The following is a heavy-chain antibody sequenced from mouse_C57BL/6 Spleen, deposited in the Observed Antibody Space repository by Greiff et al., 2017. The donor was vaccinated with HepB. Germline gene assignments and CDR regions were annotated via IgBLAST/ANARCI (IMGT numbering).Heavy chain of an antibody. CDR2: INPNNGGT. CDR3: ALYGNYGAAWFAY. J-gene: IGHJ3*01. D-gene: IGHD2-1*01. Sequence: EVQLQQSGPELVKPGASVKMSCKASGYTFTDYNMHWVKQSHGKSLEWIGYINPNNGGTSYNQKFKGKATLTVNKSSSTAYMELRSLTSEDSAVYYCALYGNYGAAWFAYWGQGTLVTVSA. V-gene: IGHV1-22*01. CDR1: GYTFTDYN.